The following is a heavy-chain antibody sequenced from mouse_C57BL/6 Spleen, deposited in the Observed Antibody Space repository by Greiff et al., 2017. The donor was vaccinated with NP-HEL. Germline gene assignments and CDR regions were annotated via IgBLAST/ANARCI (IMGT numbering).Heavy chain of an antibody. Sequence: VQLQQSGAELVRPGASVTLSCKASGYTFTDYEMHWVKQTPVHGLEWIGAIDPETGGTAYNQKFKGKAILTADKSSSTAYMELRSLTSEDSAVYYCTPITTVVAPYYAMDYWGQGTSVTVSS. CDR3: TPITTVVAPYYAMDY. CDR1: GYTFTDYE. CDR2: IDPETGGT. D-gene: IGHD1-1*01. V-gene: IGHV1-15*01. J-gene: IGHJ4*01.